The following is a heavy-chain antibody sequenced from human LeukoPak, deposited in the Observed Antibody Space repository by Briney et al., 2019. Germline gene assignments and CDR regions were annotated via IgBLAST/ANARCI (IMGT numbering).Heavy chain of an antibody. CDR1: GFTFSDSA. CDR3: TKEGLRYSHGAF. J-gene: IGHJ4*02. D-gene: IGHD3-9*01. V-gene: IGHV3-23*01. Sequence: GGSLRLSCAASGFTFSDSAMSWVRQAPGKGLEWVSAISGRGGRTYYTDSVKGRFTISRDNSKNTLYLQMSSLRAEDTAVYYCTKEGLRYSHGAFWGQETPVTVS. CDR2: ISGRGGRT.